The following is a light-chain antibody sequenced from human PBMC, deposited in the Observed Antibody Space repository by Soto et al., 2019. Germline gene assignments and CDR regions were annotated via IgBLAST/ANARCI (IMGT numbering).Light chain of an antibody. CDR3: SSYTSSTTRVV. V-gene: IGLV2-14*01. J-gene: IGLJ3*02. CDR2: EVS. CDR1: NSDVGGYNY. Sequence: QSVLTQPASVSGSPGQSITISCTGTNSDVGGYNYVSWYQQYPGKAPKLMIYEVSNRPSGVSNRFSGSKSGNSASLTISGLQAEDEADYYCSSYTSSTTRVVFGGGTKVTVL.